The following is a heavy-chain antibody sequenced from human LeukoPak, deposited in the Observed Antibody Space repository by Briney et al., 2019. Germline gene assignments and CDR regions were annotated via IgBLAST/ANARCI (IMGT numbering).Heavy chain of an antibody. CDR3: ARSLYSGYDLGY. CDR1: GYTFTGYY. J-gene: IGHJ4*02. V-gene: IGHV1-2*02. Sequence: GASVKVSCKASGYTFTGYYMHWVRQAPGQRLEWMGWINPNSGGTNYAQKVQGRVTMTRDASISTAYMELSRLRSDDTAVYYCARSLYSGYDLGYWGQGTLVTVSS. D-gene: IGHD5-12*01. CDR2: INPNSGGT.